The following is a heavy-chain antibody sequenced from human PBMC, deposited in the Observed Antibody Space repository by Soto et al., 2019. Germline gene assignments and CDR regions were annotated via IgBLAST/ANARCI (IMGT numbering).Heavy chain of an antibody. J-gene: IGHJ6*02. CDR2: IYPDDSDT. Sequence: PRESLKISWKGSGYSFSNYWIGWVRQMPGKGLQWMGIIYPDDSDTRYSPSFQGQVTISADKSINTAYLQWSSLKASDTAIYYRARHGNLADIEIVAGPSDLYYDVYVWGQGTRVTV. CDR1: GYSFSNYW. V-gene: IGHV5-51*01. CDR3: ARHGNLADIEIVAGPSDLYYDVYV. D-gene: IGHD2-2*01.